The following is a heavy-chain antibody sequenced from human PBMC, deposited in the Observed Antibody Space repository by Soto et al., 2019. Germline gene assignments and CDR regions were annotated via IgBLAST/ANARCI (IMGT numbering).Heavy chain of an antibody. CDR2: INHSGST. CDR1: GGSFSGYY. V-gene: IGHV4-34*01. J-gene: IGHJ5*02. CDR3: ARTPNCSSTSCYARGHWFDP. D-gene: IGHD2-2*01. Sequence: PSETLSLTCAVYGGSFSGYYWSWIRQPPGKGLEWIGEINHSGSTNYNPSLKSRVTISVDTSKNQFSLKLSSVTAADTAVYYCARTPNCSSTSCYARGHWFDPWGQGTLVNVSS.